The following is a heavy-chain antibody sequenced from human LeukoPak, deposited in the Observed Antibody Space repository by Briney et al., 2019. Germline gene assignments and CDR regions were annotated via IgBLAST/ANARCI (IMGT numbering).Heavy chain of an antibody. Sequence: PSETLSLTCAVYGGSFSGYYWSWIRQPPGKGLEWLGEINHSGSTNYNPSLKSRVPISVDTSKNQFSLKLSSVTAADTAVYYCARGHLGYCSSTSCYTFSYWGQGTLVTVSS. D-gene: IGHD2-2*02. V-gene: IGHV4-34*01. CDR2: INHSGST. J-gene: IGHJ4*02. CDR1: GGSFSGYY. CDR3: ARGHLGYCSSTSCYTFSY.